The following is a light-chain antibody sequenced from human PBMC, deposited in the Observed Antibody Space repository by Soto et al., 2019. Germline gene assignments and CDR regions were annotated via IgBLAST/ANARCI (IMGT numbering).Light chain of an antibody. CDR3: QQYGSSLGIT. Sequence: IVLTQSPGTLSLSPGERATLCCRASQSVSSSYLAWYQQKPGQAPRLLIYGASSRATGIPDRFSGSGSGTDFTLTISRLEPEDFAVYYCQQYGSSLGITFGQGTRLEIK. CDR2: GAS. J-gene: IGKJ5*01. CDR1: QSVSSSY. V-gene: IGKV3-20*01.